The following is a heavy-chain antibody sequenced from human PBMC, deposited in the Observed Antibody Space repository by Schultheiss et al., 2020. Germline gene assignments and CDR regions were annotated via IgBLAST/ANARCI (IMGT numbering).Heavy chain of an antibody. CDR1: GGSISSSSYY. CDR3: ARVYTQLWPYYYYYINV. J-gene: IGHJ6*03. V-gene: IGHV4-39*01. Sequence: SETLSLTCTVSGGSISSSSYYWGWIRQPPGKGLEWIGSIYYSGSTYYNPSLKSRVTISVDTSKNQFSLKLSSVTAADTAVYYCARVYTQLWPYYYYYINVWGKGTTVTVSS. D-gene: IGHD5-18*01. CDR2: IYYSGST.